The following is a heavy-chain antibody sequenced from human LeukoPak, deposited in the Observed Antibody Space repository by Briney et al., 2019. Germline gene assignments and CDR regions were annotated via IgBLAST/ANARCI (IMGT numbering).Heavy chain of an antibody. CDR3: PPDDAFDI. V-gene: IGHV3-30*09. D-gene: IGHD1-26*01. CDR2: ISFDGSDK. Sequence: GGSLRLSCAASGFTFSIFPLHWVRQAPGKGLEWVAVISFDGSDKYYADSVNGRFAISRDNSKNTLYLQMDSLRAEDTASTTWPPDDAFDIWGQGTMVTVSS. CDR1: GFTFSIFP. J-gene: IGHJ3*02.